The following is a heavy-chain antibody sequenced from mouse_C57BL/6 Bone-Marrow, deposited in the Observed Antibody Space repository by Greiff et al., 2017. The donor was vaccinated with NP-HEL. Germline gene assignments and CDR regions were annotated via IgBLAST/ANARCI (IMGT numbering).Heavy chain of an antibody. CDR1: GFTFSSYA. CDR3: TREWDGYSPFAY. J-gene: IGHJ3*01. Sequence: EVKLVESGEGLVKPGGSLKLSCAASGFTFSSYAMSWVRQTPEKRLEWVAYISSGGDYIYYADTVKGRFTISRDNARNTLYLQMSSLKSEDTAMYYCTREWDGYSPFAYWGQGTLVTVSA. D-gene: IGHD2-3*01. CDR2: ISSGGDYI. V-gene: IGHV5-9-1*02.